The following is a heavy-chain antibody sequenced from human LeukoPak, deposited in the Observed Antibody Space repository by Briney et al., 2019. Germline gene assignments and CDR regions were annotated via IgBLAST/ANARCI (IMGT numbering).Heavy chain of an antibody. CDR2: ICYSGST. CDR3: ARGVYYDSSGLD. V-gene: IGHV4-59*08. CDR1: GGSISSYY. D-gene: IGHD3-22*01. Sequence: PSETLSLTCTVSGGSISSYYWSWIRQPPGKGLAWIGYICYSGSTNYNPSLKSRVTISVDTSKNQFSLKLSSVTAADTAVYYCARGVYYDSSGLDWGQGTMVTVSS. J-gene: IGHJ3*01.